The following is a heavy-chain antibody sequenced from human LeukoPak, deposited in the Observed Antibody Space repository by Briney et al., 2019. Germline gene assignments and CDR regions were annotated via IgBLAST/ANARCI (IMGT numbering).Heavy chain of an antibody. J-gene: IGHJ4*02. Sequence: GGSLRLSCAASGFTFSSYAMSWVRQAPGKGLEWVSAISGSGGSTYYADSVKGRFTISRDNSKNTLYLQMNSLRAEDTSVYYCAKDRRYSSSWFSYWGQGTLVTVSS. CDR1: GFTFSSYA. D-gene: IGHD6-13*01. CDR3: AKDRRYSSSWFSY. CDR2: ISGSGGST. V-gene: IGHV3-23*01.